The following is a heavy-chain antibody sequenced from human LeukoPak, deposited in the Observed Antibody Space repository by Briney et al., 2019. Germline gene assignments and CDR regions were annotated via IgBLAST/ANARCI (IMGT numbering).Heavy chain of an antibody. CDR1: GYSFTSYW. CDR2: IYPGDSDT. J-gene: IGHJ4*02. Sequence: KPGESLKISCKGSGYSFTSYWIGWVRQMPGKGLEWMGIIYPGDSDTRYSPSFQGQVTISADKSISTAYLQWSSLKASDTAMYYCARRGPHSSSGYEDYFDYWGQGTLVTVSS. CDR3: ARRGPHSSSGYEDYFDY. D-gene: IGHD6-6*01. V-gene: IGHV5-51*03.